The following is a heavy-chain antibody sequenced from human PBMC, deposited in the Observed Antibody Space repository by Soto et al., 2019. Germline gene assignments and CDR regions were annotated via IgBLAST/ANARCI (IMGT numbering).Heavy chain of an antibody. Sequence: QVQLVESGGGVVQPGRSLRLSCAASGFTFSNYGMHWVRQAPGKGLEWVVHVWYDGRNKYYRDSVQGRFSISRDNSKNTLYLQMNSLRDEDTAVYYCVRAAGYSGNDYVYYYGMDVWGQGTTVTVSS. CDR1: GFTFSNYG. D-gene: IGHD5-12*01. V-gene: IGHV3-33*01. CDR3: VRAAGYSGNDYVYYYGMDV. CDR2: VWYDGRNK. J-gene: IGHJ6*02.